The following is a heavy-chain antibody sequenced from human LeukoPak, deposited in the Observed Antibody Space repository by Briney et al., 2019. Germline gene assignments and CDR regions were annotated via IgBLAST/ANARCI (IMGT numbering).Heavy chain of an antibody. CDR2: ISGNGVGT. J-gene: IGHJ4*02. CDR3: AKRGSTTYHIDS. V-gene: IGHV3-23*01. Sequence: GGSLRLSCGASGYTFSNFAMRWVRQAPGKGLEWVSSISGNGVGTYYADSVKGRFTISRDNTKNSVSLQMNSLRVEDTAAYYCAKRGSTTYHIDSWGQGSLVTVCS. CDR1: GYTFSNFA. D-gene: IGHD2-2*01.